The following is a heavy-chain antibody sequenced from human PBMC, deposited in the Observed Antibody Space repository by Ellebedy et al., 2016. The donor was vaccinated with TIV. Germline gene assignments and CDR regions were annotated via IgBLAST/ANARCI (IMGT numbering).Heavy chain of an antibody. Sequence: GESLKISCATSGFSFSITWMNWVRQAPGKGPEWVGRIKSKGDGDTTDYAAPVKDRFTISRDDSKNTLYLQMNSLKTEDTAVYYCTTDGRGGTSSFDYWGQGTRVTVSS. D-gene: IGHD6-6*01. J-gene: IGHJ4*02. CDR1: GFSFSITW. V-gene: IGHV3-15*07. CDR2: IKSKGDGDTT. CDR3: TTDGRGGTSSFDY.